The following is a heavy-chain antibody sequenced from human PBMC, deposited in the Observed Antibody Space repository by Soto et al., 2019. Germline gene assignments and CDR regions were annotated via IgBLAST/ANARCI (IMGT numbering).Heavy chain of an antibody. V-gene: IGHV5-51*01. CDR1: GYSFTSYW. Sequence: PGESLKISCKGSGYSFTSYWIGWVRQMPGKGLEWMGIIYPGDSDTRYSPSFQGQVTISADKSISTAYLQWSSLKASDTAMYYCAISGYCSGGSCYVGHYYYYYGMDVWGQGTTVTVSS. CDR3: AISGYCSGGSCYVGHYYYYYGMDV. CDR2: IYPGDSDT. D-gene: IGHD2-15*01. J-gene: IGHJ6*02.